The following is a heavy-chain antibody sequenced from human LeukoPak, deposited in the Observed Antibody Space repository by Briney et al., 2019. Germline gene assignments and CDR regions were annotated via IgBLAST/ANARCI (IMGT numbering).Heavy chain of an antibody. CDR3: ARIGTMIVVGPHAFDI. Sequence: PGESLKISCKGSGYSFTSYWIGWVRQMPGKGLEWMGIIYPGYSDTRYSPSFQGQVTISADKSISTAYLQWSSLKASDTAMYYCARIGTMIVVGPHAFDIWGQGTMVTVSS. CDR1: GYSFTSYW. D-gene: IGHD3-22*01. CDR2: IYPGYSDT. V-gene: IGHV5-51*01. J-gene: IGHJ3*02.